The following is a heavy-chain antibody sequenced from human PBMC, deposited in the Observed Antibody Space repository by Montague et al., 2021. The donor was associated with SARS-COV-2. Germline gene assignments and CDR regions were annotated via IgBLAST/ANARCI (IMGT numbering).Heavy chain of an antibody. CDR3: ARHPLGYCSSTSCYVG. D-gene: IGHD2-2*01. Sequence: SETLSPTCAVSGGSISSSNWWSWVRQPPGKGLEWIGSIYYSGSTYYSPSLKSRVTISVDTSKNQFSLKLSSVTAADTAVYYCARHPLGYCSSTSCYVGWGQGTLVTVSS. V-gene: IGHV4-39*01. CDR2: IYYSGST. J-gene: IGHJ4*02. CDR1: GGSISSSNW.